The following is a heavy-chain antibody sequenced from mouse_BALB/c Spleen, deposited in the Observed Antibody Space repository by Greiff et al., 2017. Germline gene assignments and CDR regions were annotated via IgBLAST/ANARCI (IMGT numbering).Heavy chain of an antibody. CDR2: IDPANGNT. D-gene: IGHD1-1*01. CDR1: GFNIKDTY. Sequence: VQLQQSGAELVKPGASVKLSCTASGFNIKDTYMHWVKQRPEQGLEWIGRIDPANGNTKYDPKFQGKATITADTSSNTAYLQLSSLTSEDTAVDYCARGSYWYFDVWGAGTTVTVSS. CDR3: ARGSYWYFDV. V-gene: IGHV14-3*02. J-gene: IGHJ1*01.